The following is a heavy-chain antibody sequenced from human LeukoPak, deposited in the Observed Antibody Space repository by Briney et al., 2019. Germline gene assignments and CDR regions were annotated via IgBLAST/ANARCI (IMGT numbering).Heavy chain of an antibody. Sequence: ASVKVSCKASGYTFTSYYMHWVRQAPGQGLEWMGRIIPILGIANYAQKFQGRVTITADKSTSTAYMELSSLRSEDTAVYYCARESPVLLRYFGYWGQGTLVTVSS. CDR3: ARESPVLLRYFGY. J-gene: IGHJ4*02. CDR2: IIPILGIA. V-gene: IGHV1-69*04. CDR1: GYTFTSYY. D-gene: IGHD3-9*01.